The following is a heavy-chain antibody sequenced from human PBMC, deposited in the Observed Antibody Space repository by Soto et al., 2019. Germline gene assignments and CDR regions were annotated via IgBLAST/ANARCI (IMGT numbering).Heavy chain of an antibody. CDR1: GFTFNDYV. J-gene: IGHJ4*02. D-gene: IGHD6-19*01. V-gene: IGHV3-30*03. Sequence: QVQLVESGGGVVQPGRSLRLSCAASGFTFNDYVMHWVRQAPGKGLEWVAVISYDGSDKDYTDSVKGRFTISRDNCKNTLYLQMNSLRAEDTAVYYCAYSSGWLYFDYWGQGTLVTVSS. CDR2: ISYDGSDK. CDR3: AYSSGWLYFDY.